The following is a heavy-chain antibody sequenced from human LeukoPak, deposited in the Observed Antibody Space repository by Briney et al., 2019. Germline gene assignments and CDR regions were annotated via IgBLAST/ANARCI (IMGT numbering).Heavy chain of an antibody. CDR3: ASHPRSGGNFDY. V-gene: IGHV3-23*01. CDR2: LSGSGGSS. CDR1: GFTFSTYA. D-gene: IGHD4-23*01. J-gene: IGHJ4*02. Sequence: PGGSLRLSCAASGFTFSTYAMSWVRQAPGKGLEWVSALSGSGGSSYYADSVKGRFTISRDNSKNTLFLQMNSLRAEDTAVYYCASHPRSGGNFDYWGQGTLVTVSS.